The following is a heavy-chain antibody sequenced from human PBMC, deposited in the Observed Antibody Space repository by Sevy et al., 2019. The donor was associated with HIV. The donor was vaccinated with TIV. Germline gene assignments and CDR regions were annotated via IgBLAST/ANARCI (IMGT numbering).Heavy chain of an antibody. CDR1: GGTFSTYT. V-gene: IGHV1-69*13. CDR3: ARLSDGSGRPHWFDP. D-gene: IGHD3-10*01. CDR2: IIAMFGTT. Sequence: ASVKGSCKTSGGTFSTYTFSWVRQAPGQGLEWMGGIIAMFGTTYYAQKFQGRVTITADESTSTAYMELSSLRSEDTAVYYCARLSDGSGRPHWFDPWGPGSLVTVSS. J-gene: IGHJ5*02.